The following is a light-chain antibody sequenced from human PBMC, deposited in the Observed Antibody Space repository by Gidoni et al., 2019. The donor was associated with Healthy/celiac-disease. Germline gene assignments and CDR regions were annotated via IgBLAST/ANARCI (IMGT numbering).Light chain of an antibody. CDR3: MPALQTLLT. Sequence: IVMTQSPLSLPVTPGEPASISCRSSQSLLHSNGYNYLDWYLQKPGKSPQLLIYLGSTQASGVPDRFSGSGSGTDFKLTISRVEAEDVGIYYCMPALQTLLTFGGGTKVEIK. CDR1: QSLLHSNGYNY. CDR2: LGS. J-gene: IGKJ4*01. V-gene: IGKV2-28*01.